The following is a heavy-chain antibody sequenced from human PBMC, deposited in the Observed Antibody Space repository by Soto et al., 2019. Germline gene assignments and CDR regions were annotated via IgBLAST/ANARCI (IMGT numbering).Heavy chain of an antibody. CDR2: ISYDGSNK. CDR1: GFTFSSYG. J-gene: IGHJ1*01. Sequence: QVQLVESGGGVVQPGRSLRLSCAASGFTFSSYGMHWVRQAPGKGLEWVAVISYDGSNKYYADSVKGRFTISRDNSKNPLSLQMTSLRAEDTAVYYCAISYGDYAPFPHWGQGTLVTVSS. V-gene: IGHV3-30*03. CDR3: AISYGDYAPFPH. D-gene: IGHD4-17*01.